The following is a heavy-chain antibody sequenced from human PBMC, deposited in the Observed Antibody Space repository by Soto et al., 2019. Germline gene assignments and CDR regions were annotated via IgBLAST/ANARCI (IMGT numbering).Heavy chain of an antibody. CDR2: IYYSGST. CDR1: GGSISSRGYY. J-gene: IGHJ6*02. Sequence: SETLSLTCTVSGGSISSRGYYWSWIRQHPGKGLEWIGYIYYSGSTYYNPSLKSRVTISVDTSKNQFSLKLSSVTAADTAMYYCARVSDTYYYFGMDVWGQGTTVTVSS. V-gene: IGHV4-31*03. CDR3: ARVSDTYYYFGMDV.